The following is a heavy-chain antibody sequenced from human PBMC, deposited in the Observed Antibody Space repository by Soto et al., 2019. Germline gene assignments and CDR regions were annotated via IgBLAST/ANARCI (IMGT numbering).Heavy chain of an antibody. J-gene: IGHJ4*01. CDR3: ASVPDR. CDR2: IYYSGST. Sequence: SHPMFCRCTVSGGSITGYYWSWIRQPPGKGLEWIGYIYYSGSTNYNPSLKSRVTISVDTSKNQFSLKLSSVTAADTAVYYCASVPDRWGQGILVTVSS. CDR1: GGSITGYY. D-gene: IGHD2-2*01. V-gene: IGHV4-59*12.